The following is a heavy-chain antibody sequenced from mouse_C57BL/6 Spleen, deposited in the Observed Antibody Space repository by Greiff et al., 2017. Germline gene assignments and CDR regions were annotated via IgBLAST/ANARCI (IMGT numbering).Heavy chain of an antibody. Sequence: QVHVKQPGAELVKPGASVKVSCKASGYTFTSYWMHWVKQRPGQGLEWIGRIHPSDSDTNYNQKFKGKATLTVDKSSSTAYMQLSSLTSEDSAVYYCIYYDYSYAMDYWGQGTSVTVSS. CDR1: GYTFTSYW. CDR2: IHPSDSDT. V-gene: IGHV1-74*01. CDR3: IYYDYSYAMDY. J-gene: IGHJ4*01. D-gene: IGHD2-4*01.